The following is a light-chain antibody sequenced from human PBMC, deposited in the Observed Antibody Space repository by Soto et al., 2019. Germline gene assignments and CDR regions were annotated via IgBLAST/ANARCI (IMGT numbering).Light chain of an antibody. J-gene: IGLJ1*01. CDR3: SSFTSNRIYV. V-gene: IGLV2-14*03. Sequence: QSALTQPTSVSGSPGQSITISCTGNHNDIGTYDYVSWYQQHPGRAPRLLIHGVTTRPSGISGRFSASKSGLTASLTISGLQPEDEADYYCSSFTSNRIYVFGRGTKVTVL. CDR2: GVT. CDR1: HNDIGTYDY.